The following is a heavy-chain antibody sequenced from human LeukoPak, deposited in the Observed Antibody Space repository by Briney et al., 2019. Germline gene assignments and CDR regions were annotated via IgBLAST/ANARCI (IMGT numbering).Heavy chain of an antibody. CDR3: ASRSMVRGVIIDSDYYYGMDV. Sequence: GGSLRLSCAASGFTFSSYWMSWVRQAPGKGLEWVANIKQDGSEKYYVDSVKGRFTISRDNAKNSLYLQMNSLRAEDTAVYYCASRSMVRGVIIDSDYYYGMDVWGQGTTVTVSS. V-gene: IGHV3-7*01. CDR2: IKQDGSEK. D-gene: IGHD3-10*01. CDR1: GFTFSSYW. J-gene: IGHJ6*02.